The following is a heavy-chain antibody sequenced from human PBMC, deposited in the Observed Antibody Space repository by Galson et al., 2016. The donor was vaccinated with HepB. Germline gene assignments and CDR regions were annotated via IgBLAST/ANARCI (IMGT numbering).Heavy chain of an antibody. CDR3: AVLIASNGHLDS. D-gene: IGHD2-8*01. CDR2: ISGPGTHL. J-gene: IGHJ4*02. V-gene: IGHV3-21*01. Sequence: SLRLSCAASGFTFRSYTINWVRQAPGKGLECVASISGPGTHLYYVDSVKGRFTISRDSAKNSVSLEMSSLRAEDTAIYYCAVLIASNGHLDSWGPGSLVTVSS. CDR1: GFTFRSYT.